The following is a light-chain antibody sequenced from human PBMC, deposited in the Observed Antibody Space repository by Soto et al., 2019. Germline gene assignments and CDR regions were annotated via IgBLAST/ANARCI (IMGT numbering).Light chain of an antibody. V-gene: IGKV3-20*01. CDR2: DAS. CDR3: QQYSKAPLT. CDR1: LTVSDNY. J-gene: IGKJ1*01. Sequence: IVLTQSPGTLSLSPGERATLSCRASLTVSDNYLAWYQQKAGQAPSLVMYDASSRATGIPDRFSGSGSGTDFTLTISGLEPEDFAVYYCQQYSKAPLTFGQGTKVDIK.